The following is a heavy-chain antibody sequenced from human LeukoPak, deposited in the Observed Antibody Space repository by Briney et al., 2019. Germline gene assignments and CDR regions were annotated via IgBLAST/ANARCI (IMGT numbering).Heavy chain of an antibody. CDR3: ARVDSSAYSD. J-gene: IGHJ4*02. CDR1: GFTFSSSD. D-gene: IGHD3-22*01. CDR2: IGTAGET. V-gene: IGHV3-13*04. Sequence: GGSLRLSCAAPGFTFSSSDMHWVRQGTGKGLEWVSAIGTAGETYYGGSVKGRFIISRDTGKNSLYLQMNSLRAGDTAVYYCARVDSSAYSDWGQGTLVTVSS.